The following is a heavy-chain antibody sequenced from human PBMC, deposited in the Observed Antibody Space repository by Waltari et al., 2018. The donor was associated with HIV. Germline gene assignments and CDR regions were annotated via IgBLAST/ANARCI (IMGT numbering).Heavy chain of an antibody. D-gene: IGHD2-15*01. Sequence: DVQMVESGGGLVRPGGSLKLSCAVSGITSKNAWLSWVRQAPGQGVQWLGHVNSKGDGGTTDYAAPVRGRFTISADDFNDTVFLTMNSLKIEDTAIYYCTTFEMGTTRNYWGQGTLVTVSS. V-gene: IGHV3-15*05. CDR3: TTFEMGTTRNY. J-gene: IGHJ4*02. CDR1: GITSKNAW. CDR2: VNSKGDGGTT.